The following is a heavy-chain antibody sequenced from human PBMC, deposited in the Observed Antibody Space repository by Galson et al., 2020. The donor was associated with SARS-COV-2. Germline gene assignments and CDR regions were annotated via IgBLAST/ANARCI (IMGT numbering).Heavy chain of an antibody. CDR2: ISYTGST. Sequence: ASETLSLTCLVSGGSIDGYFWNWIRQTPGRGLEWIAFISYTGSTNYNPSLKSRVTISVDASKNQFSLNMTSVTAADTAVYYCARAARGMDVWGQGTTVTVSS. CDR1: GGSIDGYF. V-gene: IGHV4-59*12. J-gene: IGHJ6*02. CDR3: ARAARGMDV.